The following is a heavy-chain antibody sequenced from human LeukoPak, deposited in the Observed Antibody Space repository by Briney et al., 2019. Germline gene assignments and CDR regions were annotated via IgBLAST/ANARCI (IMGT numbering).Heavy chain of an antibody. CDR1: GGSISSYY. CDR3: ARIYCSSTSCLDY. J-gene: IGHJ4*02. V-gene: IGHV4-59*01. CDR2: IYYSGST. D-gene: IGHD2-2*01. Sequence: PSETLSLTCTVSGGSISSYYWSWIRQPPGKGLEWIGYIYYSGSTNYNPSLKSRVTISVDTSKNQLSLKLSSVTAADTAVYYCARIYCSSTSCLDYWGQGTLVTVSS.